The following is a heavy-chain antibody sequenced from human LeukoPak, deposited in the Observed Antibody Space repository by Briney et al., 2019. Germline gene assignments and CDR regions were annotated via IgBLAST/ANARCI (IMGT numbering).Heavy chain of an antibody. CDR2: ISGSGGST. J-gene: IGHJ4*02. D-gene: IGHD6-13*01. V-gene: IGHV3-23*01. Sequence: GGSLRLSCAASGFTFSSYAMSWVGQAPGKGLEWVSAISGSGGSTYYADSVKGRFTISRDNSKNTLYLQMNSLRAEDTAVYYCAKDKGSSSWLLDYWGQGTLVTVYS. CDR3: AKDKGSSSWLLDY. CDR1: GFTFSSYA.